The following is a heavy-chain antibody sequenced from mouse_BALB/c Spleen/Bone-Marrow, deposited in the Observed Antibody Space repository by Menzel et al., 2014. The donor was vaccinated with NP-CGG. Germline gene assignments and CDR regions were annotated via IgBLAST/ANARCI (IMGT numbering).Heavy chain of an antibody. D-gene: IGHD2-2*01. V-gene: IGHV14-3*02. J-gene: IGHJ3*01. CDR2: IDPANGNT. CDR1: GFHIKDTY. CDR3: ARWLPLAY. Sequence: DVKLVESGAELVKPGASVKLSCTASGFHIKDTYMHWVKQRPEQGLEWIGRIDPANGNTKYGPKFQGKAAITADTSSNTAYLQLSSLTSEDTAVYYCARWLPLAYWGQGTLVTVSA.